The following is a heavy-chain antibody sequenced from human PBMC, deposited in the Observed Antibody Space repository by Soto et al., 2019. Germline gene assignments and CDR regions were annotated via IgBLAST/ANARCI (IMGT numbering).Heavy chain of an antibody. Sequence: GGSLRLSCAASGLTLSNVWMAVFRHAPWNGVEWVGRIKSKSDGETADVAAPVKARFTISRDDSKNTVFLEMNSLKSEDTALYYCAITAMINRDSSTSFDYWGRGTQVTVSS. CDR3: AITAMINRDSSTSFDY. D-gene: IGHD5-18*01. J-gene: IGHJ4*02. CDR1: GLTLSNVW. V-gene: IGHV3-15*01. CDR2: IKSKSDGETA.